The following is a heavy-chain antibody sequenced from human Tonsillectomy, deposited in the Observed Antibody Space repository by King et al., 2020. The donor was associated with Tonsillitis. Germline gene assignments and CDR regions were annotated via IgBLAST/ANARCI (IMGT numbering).Heavy chain of an antibody. CDR2: IYYSGST. D-gene: IGHD3-22*01. V-gene: IGHV4-31*03. CDR1: GGSISSGGYY. CDR3: ARENYYDSSGNLTWFDP. J-gene: IGHJ5*02. Sequence: QLQESGPGLVKPSQTLSLTCTVSGGSISSGGYYWSWIRQHPGKGLEWIGYIYYSGSTYYNPTLKSRVTISVDTSKNQFSLKLSSVTAADTAVYYCARENYYDSSGNLTWFDPWGQGTLFTVSS.